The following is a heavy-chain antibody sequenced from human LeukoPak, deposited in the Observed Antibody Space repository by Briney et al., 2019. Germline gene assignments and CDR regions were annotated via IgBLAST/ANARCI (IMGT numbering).Heavy chain of an antibody. J-gene: IGHJ5*02. Sequence: GGSLRLSCAASGFTFSSYGIHWVRQAPGKGLEWVSYISSSSSTIYYADPVKGRFTISRDNAKNSLYLQMNSLRAEDTAVYYCARDLGHYSSGWYQPGWFDPWGQGTLVTVSS. V-gene: IGHV3-48*01. CDR1: GFTFSSYG. D-gene: IGHD6-19*01. CDR3: ARDLGHYSSGWYQPGWFDP. CDR2: ISSSSSTI.